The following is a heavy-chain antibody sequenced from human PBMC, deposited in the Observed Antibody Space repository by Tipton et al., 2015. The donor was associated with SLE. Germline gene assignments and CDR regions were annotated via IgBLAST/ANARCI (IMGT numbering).Heavy chain of an antibody. Sequence: GSLRLSCAASGFTFSDHAMNWVRQAPGKGLEWVSSISGSGISTYYADSVRGRFTISRDNAKNSVYLQMNGLRAEDTAVFYCAREGEMEMATITWAFDKWGQGTVVTVSS. V-gene: IGHV3-23*01. CDR2: ISGSGIST. J-gene: IGHJ3*02. CDR1: GFTFSDHA. D-gene: IGHD5-24*01. CDR3: AREGEMEMATITWAFDK.